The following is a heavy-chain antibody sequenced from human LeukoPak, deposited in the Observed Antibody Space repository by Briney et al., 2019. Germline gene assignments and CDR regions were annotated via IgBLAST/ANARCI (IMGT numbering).Heavy chain of an antibody. CDR3: ARGYSSGWYYDY. J-gene: IGHJ4*02. CDR2: IYFSGST. CDR1: GGSISPYY. V-gene: IGHV4-59*01. D-gene: IGHD6-19*01. Sequence: SETLSLTCTVSGGSISPYYWSWIRQPPGKGLEWIGYIYFSGSTNYSPSLKSRVTMLLDTSKNQFSLKLSSVTAADTAVYYCARGYSSGWYYDYWGQGTLVTVSS.